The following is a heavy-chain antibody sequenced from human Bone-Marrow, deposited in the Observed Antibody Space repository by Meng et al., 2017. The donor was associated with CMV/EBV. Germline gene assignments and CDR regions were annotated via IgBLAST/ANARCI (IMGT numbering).Heavy chain of an antibody. Sequence: SGPTLVKPTQTLTLTCTFSGFSLSTSVVGVGCIRQPPGKALEWLALIYWNDDKRYSQSLKSRLTITKDASKNQVVLTMTNVDPVDTATYYCAHKSVGAPLLDYWGQGTLVTVSS. D-gene: IGHD3-16*01. CDR3: AHKSVGAPLLDY. V-gene: IGHV2-5*01. J-gene: IGHJ4*02. CDR1: GFSLSTSVVG. CDR2: IYWNDDK.